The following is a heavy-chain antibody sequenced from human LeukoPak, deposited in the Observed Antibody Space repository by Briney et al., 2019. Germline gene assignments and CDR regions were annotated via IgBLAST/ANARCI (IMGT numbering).Heavy chain of an antibody. CDR1: GGSFSGYY. D-gene: IGHD3-10*01. J-gene: IGHJ4*02. V-gene: IGHV4-34*01. Sequence: SETLSLTCAVYGGSFSGYYWSWIRQPPGKGLEWIGEINHSGSTNYNPSLKSRVTISVDTSKNQFSLKLSSVTAADTAVYYCARNYGSGSKHVDYWGQGTLVTVSS. CDR3: ARNYGSGSKHVDY. CDR2: INHSGST.